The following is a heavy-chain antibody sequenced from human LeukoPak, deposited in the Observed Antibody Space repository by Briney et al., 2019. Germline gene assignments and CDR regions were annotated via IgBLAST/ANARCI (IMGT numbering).Heavy chain of an antibody. J-gene: IGHJ4*02. CDR2: IITQANSYAT. CDR1: GFIFSVSE. D-gene: IGHD1-1*01. CDR3: RLEPPPDY. Sequence: PGGSLRLSCAASGFIFSVSEIHWVRQAPGKGLEWIGRIITQANSYATGYSASVKGRFTISRDDPKKTAYLHMSSLKLEDTAVYYCRLEPPPDYWGQGTLVTVSS. V-gene: IGHV3-73*01.